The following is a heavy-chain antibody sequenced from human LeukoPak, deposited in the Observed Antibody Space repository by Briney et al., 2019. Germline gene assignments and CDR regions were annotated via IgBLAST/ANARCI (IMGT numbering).Heavy chain of an antibody. CDR1: GFTFSGYG. Sequence: GGSLRLSCATSGFTFSGYGMHWVRQAPGQGLEWVTVIWSDGSTKYYADSVRGRFTIARDNSKNTLYLQMNSLRAEDTAVYYCVRGYYAGRGHHFEYWGQGTLVTVSS. CDR3: VRGYYAGRGHHFEY. V-gene: IGHV3-33*01. J-gene: IGHJ4*02. D-gene: IGHD3-22*01. CDR2: IWSDGSTK.